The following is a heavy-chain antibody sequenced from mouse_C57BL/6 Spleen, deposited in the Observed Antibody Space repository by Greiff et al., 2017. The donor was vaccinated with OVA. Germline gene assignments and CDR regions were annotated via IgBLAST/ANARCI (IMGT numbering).Heavy chain of an antibody. Sequence: QVQLQQSGPELVKPGASVKISCKASGYAFSSSWMNWVKQRPGKGLEWIGRIYPGDGDTNYNGKFKGKATLTADKSSSTAHMQLSSLTSEDSAVYFCARGGPDSSGWFAYWGQGTLVTVSA. CDR3: ARGGPDSSGWFAY. CDR2: IYPGDGDT. V-gene: IGHV1-82*01. D-gene: IGHD3-2*02. J-gene: IGHJ3*01. CDR1: GYAFSSSW.